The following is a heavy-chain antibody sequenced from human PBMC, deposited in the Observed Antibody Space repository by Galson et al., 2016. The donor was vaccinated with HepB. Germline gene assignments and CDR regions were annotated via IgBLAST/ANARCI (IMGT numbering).Heavy chain of an antibody. V-gene: IGHV1-18*04. J-gene: IGHJ5*02. CDR3: ARDLGYCTRTTCYRNWFDP. Sequence: SVKVSCKASAYTFISDGISWVRQAPGQGLGWMGWISAHSGNTNYAQKFQGRVTMTTDTSTSTAYMELRSLRSDDTAVYYCARDLGYCTRTTCYRNWFDPWGQGTLVTVSS. D-gene: IGHD2-2*01. CDR1: AYTFISDG. CDR2: ISAHSGNT.